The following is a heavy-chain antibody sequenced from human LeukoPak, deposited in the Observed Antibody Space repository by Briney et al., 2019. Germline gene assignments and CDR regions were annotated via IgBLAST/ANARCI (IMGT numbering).Heavy chain of an antibody. CDR2: IKQDGSEK. CDR1: GFTFSSYW. Sequence: GGSLRLSCAASGFTFSSYWMSWVRQAPGKGLEWVANIKQDGSEKYYVDSVKGRFTISRDNAKNSLYLQMNSLRAEDTAVYYCARGAHYYGSGSYQGGGYWGQGTLVTVSS. CDR3: ARGAHYYGSGSYQGGGY. J-gene: IGHJ4*02. V-gene: IGHV3-7*01. D-gene: IGHD3-10*01.